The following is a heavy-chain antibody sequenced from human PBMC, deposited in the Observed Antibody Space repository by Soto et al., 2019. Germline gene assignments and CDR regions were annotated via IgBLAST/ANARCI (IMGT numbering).Heavy chain of an antibody. CDR1: GFSLTTNGVG. D-gene: IGHD5-12*01. CDR2: TYWDGSK. V-gene: IGHV2-5*02. CDR3: VQTHKWLKFDY. Sequence: QITLKESGPTLVKPTQTLTLTCTFSGFSLTTNGVGVGWIRQPPGKALEWLALTYWDGSKRYSPSLKSRRTIMKDTSKNQVVLIMTNMDPVDTAKCYCVQTHKWLKFDYWGQGTLVTVSS. J-gene: IGHJ4*02.